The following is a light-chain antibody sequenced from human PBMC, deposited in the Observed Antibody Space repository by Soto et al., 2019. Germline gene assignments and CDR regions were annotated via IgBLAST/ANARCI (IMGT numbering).Light chain of an antibody. CDR3: QQYGSP. J-gene: IGKJ1*01. Sequence: ETVLTQSPGTLYFSPGERATLSCRASQSVGNSHVAWYQQRRGLPPRLLIYGASNRATGIPDRFSGSGSGADSTLTISRLEPEDFAVYYCQQYGSPFGQGTKVEIK. CDR2: GAS. V-gene: IGKV3-20*01. CDR1: QSVGNSH.